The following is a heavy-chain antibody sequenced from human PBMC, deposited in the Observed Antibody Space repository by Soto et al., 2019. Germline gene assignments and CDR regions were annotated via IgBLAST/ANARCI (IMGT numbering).Heavy chain of an antibody. Sequence: ASVKVSCKASGYTFTGYYMHWVRQAPGQGLEWMGWINPNSGGTNYAQKFQGRVTMTRDTSISTAYMELSRLRSDDTAVYYCASFWIAASHDAFDILGQGTMVIVSS. J-gene: IGHJ3*02. CDR3: ASFWIAASHDAFDI. CDR1: GYTFTGYY. D-gene: IGHD6-6*01. CDR2: INPNSGGT. V-gene: IGHV1-2*02.